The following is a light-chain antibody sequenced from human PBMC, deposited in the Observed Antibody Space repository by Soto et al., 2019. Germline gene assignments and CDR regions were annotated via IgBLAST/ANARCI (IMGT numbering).Light chain of an antibody. Sequence: EMVMTQSPVTLSLSPGERATLSCRASQSVDSYLAWYQQKPGQAPRLLIYEASNRASGIPARFSGSGSGTDFTLTICSLESEDIAVYYCQQRSNWPSITFGQGTRLEI. V-gene: IGKV3-11*01. CDR3: QQRSNWPSIT. CDR1: QSVDSY. J-gene: IGKJ5*01. CDR2: EAS.